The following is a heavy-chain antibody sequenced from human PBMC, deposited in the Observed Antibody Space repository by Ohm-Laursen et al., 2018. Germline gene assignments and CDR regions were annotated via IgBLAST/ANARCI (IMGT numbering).Heavy chain of an antibody. Sequence: GTLSLTCRVSGHSIRSGYYWGWIRQPPGKGLEWIGSIYPRGTTYYNPSLESRVALSVDTSKSQLSLNLTSATTADTAVYYCAGEFYFDSSGYYYWGQGILVIVSP. CDR1: GHSIRSGYY. V-gene: IGHV4-38-2*01. D-gene: IGHD3-22*01. CDR2: IYPRGTT. CDR3: AGEFYFDSSGYYY. J-gene: IGHJ4*02.